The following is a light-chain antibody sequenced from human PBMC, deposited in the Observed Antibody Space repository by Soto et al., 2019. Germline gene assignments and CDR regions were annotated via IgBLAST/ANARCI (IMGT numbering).Light chain of an antibody. CDR1: QSVSSSY. J-gene: IGKJ4*01. CDR2: GAS. Sequence: EIVVTQSPGTLSLSPGERATLSCRASQSVSSSYLAWYQQKPGQAPRLLIYGASSRATGIPDRFSGIGSGTDLTLTISRLEPEEFAVYYCQQYGRSPLTFGGGTKVEIK. V-gene: IGKV3-20*01. CDR3: QQYGRSPLT.